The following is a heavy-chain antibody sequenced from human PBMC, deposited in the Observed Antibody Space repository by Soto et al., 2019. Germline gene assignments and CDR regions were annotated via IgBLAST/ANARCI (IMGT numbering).Heavy chain of an antibody. J-gene: IGHJ4*02. V-gene: IGHV3-23*01. CDR3: AEARPYYDILTGYYTLYYFDY. D-gene: IGHD3-9*01. Sequence: GGSLRLSCAASGFTFSSYAMSWVRQAPGKGLEWVSAISGSGGSTYYADSVKGRFTISRDNSKNTLYLQMNSLRAEDTAVYYCAEARPYYDILTGYYTLYYFDYWGQGTLVTVSS. CDR2: ISGSGGST. CDR1: GFTFSSYA.